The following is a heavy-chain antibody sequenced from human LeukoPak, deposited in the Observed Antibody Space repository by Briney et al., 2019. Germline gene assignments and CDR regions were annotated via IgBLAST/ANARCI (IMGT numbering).Heavy chain of an antibody. CDR2: TYYRSKWDN. CDR3: ARDRFEWELLRFGAFDI. J-gene: IGHJ3*02. V-gene: IGHV6-1*01. CDR1: GDSVSSNSAA. Sequence: SQTLSLTCAISGDSVSSNSAAWNWIRQSPSRGLEWLGRTYYRSKWDNDYAVSVKSRITINPDTSKNQFSLQLNSVTPEDTAVYYCARDRFEWELLRFGAFDIWGQGTMVTVSS. D-gene: IGHD1-26*01.